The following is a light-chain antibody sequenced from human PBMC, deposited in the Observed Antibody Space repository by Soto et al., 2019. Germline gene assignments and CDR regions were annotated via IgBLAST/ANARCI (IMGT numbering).Light chain of an antibody. J-gene: IGLJ1*01. CDR3: YSAADNNGV. V-gene: IGLV3-27*01. CDR2: KDS. CDR1: VLAKKY. Sequence: SYELTQPSSVSVSPGQTPRITCSGDVLAKKYARWFQQQPGQAPVLVIYKDSERPSGIPERFSGSSSGTTVTLTISGAQVEDEADYYCYSAADNNGVFGPGTKVTVL.